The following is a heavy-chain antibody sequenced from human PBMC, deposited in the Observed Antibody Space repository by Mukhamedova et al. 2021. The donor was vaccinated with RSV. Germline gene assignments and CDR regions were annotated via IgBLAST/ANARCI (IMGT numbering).Heavy chain of an antibody. D-gene: IGHD3-10*01. CDR3: ARGWYYGSGRSS. Sequence: IRQPPGKGLEWIGEINHSGSTNYNPSLKSRVTISVDTSKNQFSLKLSSVTAADTAVYYCARGWYYGSGRSSWGQGTLVTVS. V-gene: IGHV4-34*01. J-gene: IGHJ4*02. CDR2: INHSGST.